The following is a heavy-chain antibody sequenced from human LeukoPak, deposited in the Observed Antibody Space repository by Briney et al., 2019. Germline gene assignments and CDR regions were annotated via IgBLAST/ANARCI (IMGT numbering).Heavy chain of an antibody. V-gene: IGHV4-34*01. D-gene: IGHD2-2*01. CDR3: ARASTFTDNWFDP. CDR1: GGSFSGYY. CDR2: INHSGST. Sequence: SETLSLTCAVYGGSFSGYYWSWIRQPPGKGLEWIGEINHSGSTNYNPSLKSRVTISVDRSKNQFSLKLSSVTAADTAVYYCARASTFTDNWFDPWGQGTLVTVSS. J-gene: IGHJ5*02.